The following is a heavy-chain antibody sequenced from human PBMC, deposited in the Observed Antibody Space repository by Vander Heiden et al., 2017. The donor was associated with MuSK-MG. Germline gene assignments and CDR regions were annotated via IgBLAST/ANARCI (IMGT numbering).Heavy chain of an antibody. D-gene: IGHD3-10*01. CDR2: INHSGST. Sequence: QVQLQQWGAELLKPSETLSLTCAVYGGSFSGYYWSWIRQPPGKGLEWIGEINHSGSTNYNPALKSRVTISVDTSKNQLSLKLRSVTAAETAVYYFAIECGEGRYNWFDPWGQGTMVTVYS. J-gene: IGHJ5*02. CDR1: GGSFSGYY. V-gene: IGHV4-34*01. CDR3: AIECGEGRYNWFDP.